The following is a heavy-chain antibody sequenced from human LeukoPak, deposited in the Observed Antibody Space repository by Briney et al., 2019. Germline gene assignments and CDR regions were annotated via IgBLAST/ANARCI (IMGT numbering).Heavy chain of an antibody. J-gene: IGHJ5*01. V-gene: IGHV3-74*01. CDR2: IKGDGSHT. Sequence: GGSLRLSCAASGFTFSNYWMHWVRQAPGKGLVWVSRIKGDGSHTIYADSVKGRFTISRDNAKNTLCLQMKSLRAEDTAVYYCVRDWDHFDFDSWGLGTLVTVSS. CDR1: GFTFSNYW. D-gene: IGHD3-9*01. CDR3: VRDWDHFDFDS.